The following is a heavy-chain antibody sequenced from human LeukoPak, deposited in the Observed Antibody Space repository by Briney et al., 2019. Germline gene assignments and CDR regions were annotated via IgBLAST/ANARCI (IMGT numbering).Heavy chain of an antibody. J-gene: IGHJ4*02. V-gene: IGHV3-21*01. Sequence: GSLRLSCAPSGFTFSSYWMSWVRQAPGKGLEWVSSISSSSSYIYYADSVKGRFTISRDNAKNSLYLQMNSLRAEDTAVYYCARDLLYYYGSGSYYPIDYWGQGTLVTVSS. CDR2: ISSSSSYI. D-gene: IGHD3-10*01. CDR3: ARDLLYYYGSGSYYPIDY. CDR1: GFTFSSYW.